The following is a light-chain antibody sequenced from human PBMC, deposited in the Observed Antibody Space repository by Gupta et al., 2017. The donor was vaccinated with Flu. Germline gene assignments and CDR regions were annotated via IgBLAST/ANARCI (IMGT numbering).Light chain of an antibody. CDR1: HSISGL. V-gene: IGKV1-5*03. J-gene: IGKJ4*01. Sequence: GDRVTITCRASHSISGLLAWYQQRPGKAPKLLIYWASTWQPGVPGRFSGSGSGTEFSLTITTLQADDFAIYFCQQCSTWPLTFGAGTRVDIQ. CDR3: QQCSTWPLT. CDR2: WAS.